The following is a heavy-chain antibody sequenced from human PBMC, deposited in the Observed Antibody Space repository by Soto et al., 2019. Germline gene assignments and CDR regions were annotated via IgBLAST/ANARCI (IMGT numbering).Heavy chain of an antibody. D-gene: IGHD3-16*01. Sequence: SLRLSCAASGFTFSSYAMSWVRQAPGKGLEWVSAISGSGGSTYYADSVKGRFTISRDNSRNTVYLQMNSLRADDTAVYYCAKDRLAGGIDFWGQGTLVTVSS. J-gene: IGHJ4*02. V-gene: IGHV3-23*01. CDR3: AKDRLAGGIDF. CDR2: ISGSGGST. CDR1: GFTFSSYA.